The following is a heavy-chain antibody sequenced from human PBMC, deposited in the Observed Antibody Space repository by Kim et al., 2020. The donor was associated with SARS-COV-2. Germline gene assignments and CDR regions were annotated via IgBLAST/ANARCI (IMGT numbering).Heavy chain of an antibody. V-gene: IGHV3-33*01. CDR3: ARGYADYYYYAMAV. Sequence: GGSLRLSCAASGFTFSSYGMHWVRQAPGKGLEWVAVIWYDGSNKYYADSVKGRFTISRDNSKNTLYLQMNSLRAEDTAVYYCARGYADYYYYAMAVWGQGTTDTVSS. CDR2: IWYDGSNK. CDR1: GFTFSSYG. D-gene: IGHD5-12*01. J-gene: IGHJ6*02.